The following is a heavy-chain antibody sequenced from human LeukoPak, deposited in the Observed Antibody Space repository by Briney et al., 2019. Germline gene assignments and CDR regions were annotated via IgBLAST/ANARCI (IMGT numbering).Heavy chain of an antibody. CDR1: GYTFTSYD. Sequence: ASVKVSCKASGYTFTSYDINWVRQATGQGLEWMGWMNPNSGNTGYAQKFQGRVTMTRNTSISTAYMELSSLRSEDTAVYYCARVGGQGTFRYFDRPEDWGQGTLVTVSS. CDR3: ARVGGQGTFRYFDRPED. J-gene: IGHJ4*02. D-gene: IGHD3-9*01. V-gene: IGHV1-8*01. CDR2: MNPNSGNT.